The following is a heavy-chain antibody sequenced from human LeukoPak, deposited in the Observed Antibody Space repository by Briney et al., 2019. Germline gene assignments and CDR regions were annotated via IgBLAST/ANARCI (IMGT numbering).Heavy chain of an antibody. Sequence: SETLSLTCAVYGGPFSGYYWSWIRQPPGKGLEWIGEINHSGSTNYNPSLKSRVTISVDTSKNQFSLKLSSVTAADTAVYYCARSGMIVVVMDYWGQGTLVTVSS. V-gene: IGHV4-34*01. CDR2: INHSGST. CDR1: GGPFSGYY. D-gene: IGHD3-22*01. CDR3: ARSGMIVVVMDY. J-gene: IGHJ4*02.